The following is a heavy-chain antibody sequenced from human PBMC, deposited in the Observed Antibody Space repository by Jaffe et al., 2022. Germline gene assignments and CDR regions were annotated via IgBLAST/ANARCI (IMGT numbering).Heavy chain of an antibody. D-gene: IGHD1-1*01. V-gene: IGHV3-48*01. J-gene: IGHJ4*02. CDR3: ARDLEYFLDVAGTSKGDY. Sequence: EVQLVESGGGLVQPGGSLRLSCAASGFTFSSYSMNWVRQAPGKGLEWVSYISSSSSTIYYADSVKGRFTISRDNAKNSLYLQMNSLRAEDTAVYYCARDLEYFLDVAGTSKGDYWGQGTLVTVSS. CDR1: GFTFSSYS. CDR2: ISSSSSTI.